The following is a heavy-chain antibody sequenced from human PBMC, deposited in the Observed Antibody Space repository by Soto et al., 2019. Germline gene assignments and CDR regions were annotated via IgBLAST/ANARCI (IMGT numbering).Heavy chain of an antibody. Sequence: TGGSLRLACAASGFTFSGDGITGVRQAPGKGLEWVAVISYDGSNKYYADSVKGRFTISRDNSKNTLYLQMNSLRAEDTAVYYRAKWSSSGYGYFDYWGQGT. V-gene: IGHV3-30*18. CDR1: GFTFSGDG. CDR2: ISYDGSNK. CDR3: AKWSSSGYGYFDY. J-gene: IGHJ4*02. D-gene: IGHD3-22*01.